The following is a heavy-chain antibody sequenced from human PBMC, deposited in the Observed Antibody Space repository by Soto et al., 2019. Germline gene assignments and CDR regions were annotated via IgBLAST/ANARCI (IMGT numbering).Heavy chain of an antibody. V-gene: IGHV4-34*01. CDR2: INDSGST. CDR3: ARGSHKLHSYDSSGFYHYVDY. CDR1: GGSFSDYS. J-gene: IGHJ4*02. Sequence: QVQLQQWGAGLLKPSETLSLTCAVYGGSFSDYSWTWIRQPPGKGLEWIGEINDSGSTNYTPSLERRVTISRDTSKNRFSLKLSSVTAADMAVYHCARGSHKLHSYDSSGFYHYVDYWGQGSLVTVSS. D-gene: IGHD3-22*01.